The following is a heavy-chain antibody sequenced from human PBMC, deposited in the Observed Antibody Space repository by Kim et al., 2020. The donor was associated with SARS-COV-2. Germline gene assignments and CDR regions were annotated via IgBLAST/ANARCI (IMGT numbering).Heavy chain of an antibody. Sequence: GGSLRLSCAASGFTFSSYAMSWVRQAPGKGLEWVSAISGSGGSTYYADSVKGRFTISRDNSKNTLYLQMNSLRAEDTAVYYCAKCLGYCSSTSCYTPEDRSDYYGMDVWGQGTTVTVSS. CDR3: AKCLGYCSSTSCYTPEDRSDYYGMDV. J-gene: IGHJ6*02. V-gene: IGHV3-23*01. CDR1: GFTFSSYA. D-gene: IGHD2-2*02. CDR2: ISGSGGST.